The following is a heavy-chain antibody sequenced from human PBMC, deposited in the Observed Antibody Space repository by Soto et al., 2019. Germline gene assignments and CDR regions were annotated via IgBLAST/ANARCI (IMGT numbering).Heavy chain of an antibody. CDR2: IWYDGSNK. CDR3: ARDSPYGDYYFDY. J-gene: IGHJ4*02. CDR1: GFTFSIYG. Sequence: QVQLVESGGGVVQPGRSLRLSCAASGFTFSIYGMHWVRQAPGKGLEWVAVIWYDGSNKYYADSVKGRFTISRDNSKNTLYLQMNSLRAEDTAVYYCARDSPYGDYYFDYWGQGTLVTVSS. D-gene: IGHD4-17*01. V-gene: IGHV3-33*01.